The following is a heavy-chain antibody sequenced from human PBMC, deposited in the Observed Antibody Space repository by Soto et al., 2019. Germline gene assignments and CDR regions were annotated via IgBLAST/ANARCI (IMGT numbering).Heavy chain of an antibody. Sequence: EVQLLESGGGLVQSGGSLRLSCVASGFTFSDYAMSWVRQAPGKGLDWVPSISTGGGTTYYADSVKGRFTVSRDNSKNALYIQTNSRRAEDTAVYYCVRGWRDVDYWGQGTLVTVSS. CDR2: ISTGGGTT. CDR3: VRGWRDVDY. J-gene: IGHJ4*02. V-gene: IGHV3-23*01. D-gene: IGHD2-15*01. CDR1: GFTFSDYA.